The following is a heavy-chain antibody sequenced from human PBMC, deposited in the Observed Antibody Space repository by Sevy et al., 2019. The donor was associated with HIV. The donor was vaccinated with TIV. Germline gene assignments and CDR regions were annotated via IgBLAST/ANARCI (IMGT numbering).Heavy chain of an antibody. CDR2: IRSKGYGGTT. V-gene: IGHV3-49*03. CDR3: TRELGRPALFDY. D-gene: IGHD1-26*01. CDR1: GFTFGDYA. Sequence: GGSLRLSCTASGFTFGDYAMSWFRQAPGKGLEWVGFIRSKGYGGTTEYAASVKGRFTISRDASKSIAYLQMNSLKTEDTAVYYCTRELGRPALFDYWGQGTLVTVSS. J-gene: IGHJ4*02.